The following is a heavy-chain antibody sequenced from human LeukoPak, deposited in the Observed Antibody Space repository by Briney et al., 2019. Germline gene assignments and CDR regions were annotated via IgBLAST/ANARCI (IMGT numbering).Heavy chain of an antibody. Sequence: GGSLRLSCAASGFTFSSYSMNWARQAPGKGLEWVSYISSSSSTIYYADSVKGRFTISRDNAKNSLYLQMNSLRAEDTALYYCAMTSYDSSGYYYWWGQGTLVTVSS. CDR3: AMTSYDSSGYYYW. D-gene: IGHD3-22*01. J-gene: IGHJ4*02. CDR1: GFTFSSYS. V-gene: IGHV3-48*04. CDR2: ISSSSSTI.